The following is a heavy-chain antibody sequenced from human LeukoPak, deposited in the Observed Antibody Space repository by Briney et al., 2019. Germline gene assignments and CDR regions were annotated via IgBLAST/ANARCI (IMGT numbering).Heavy chain of an antibody. Sequence: PGGSLRLSCVASGFTFSSYAMTWVRQAPGKGLEWLSAISSSGGSTYYADSVKGRLTISRDNSKNTLFLQVDNLRVQDTAVYYCAKDPRDGYTYYYYYYMDVWGTGTTVTVSS. CDR1: GFTFSSYA. CDR3: AKDPRDGYTYYYYYYMDV. V-gene: IGHV3-23*01. J-gene: IGHJ6*03. CDR2: ISSSGGST. D-gene: IGHD5-24*01.